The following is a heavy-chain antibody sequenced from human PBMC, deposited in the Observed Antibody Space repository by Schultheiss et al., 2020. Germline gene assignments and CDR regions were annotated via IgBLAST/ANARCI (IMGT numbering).Heavy chain of an antibody. D-gene: IGHD3-3*01. CDR1: GDSVSSNSAA. V-gene: IGHV6-1*01. CDR3: AAQPVETLYYYYYYMDV. CDR2: TYYRSKWYN. Sequence: SQTLSLTCAISGDSVSSNSAAWNWIRQSPSRGLEWLGRTYYRSKWYNDYAVSVKSRITINPDTSKNQFSLKLSSVTAADTAVYYCAAQPVETLYYYYYYMDVWGKGTTVTVSS. J-gene: IGHJ6*03.